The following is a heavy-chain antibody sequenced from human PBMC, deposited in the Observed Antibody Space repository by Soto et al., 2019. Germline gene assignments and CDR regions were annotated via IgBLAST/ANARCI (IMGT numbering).Heavy chain of an antibody. CDR2: INAGNGNT. CDR3: ARAGYYYGSGSYCFDY. Sequence: AASVKVSCKASGYTFTSYAMHWVRQAPGQRLEWMGWINAGNGNTKYSQKFQGRVTITRDTSASTAYMELSSLRSEDTAVYYCARAGYYYGSGSYCFDYWGQGTLVTVSS. CDR1: GYTFTSYA. D-gene: IGHD3-10*01. J-gene: IGHJ4*02. V-gene: IGHV1-3*01.